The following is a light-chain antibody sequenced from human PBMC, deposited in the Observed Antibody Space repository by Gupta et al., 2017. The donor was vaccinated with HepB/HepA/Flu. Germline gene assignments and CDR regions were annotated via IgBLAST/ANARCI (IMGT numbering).Light chain of an antibody. CDR3: SSYTTSGTWV. CDR2: DVS. V-gene: IGLV2-14*01. CDR1: SSDVGGYNY. J-gene: IGLJ2*01. Sequence: QSALTQPASVSGSPGQSITISCTGTSSDVGGYNYVSWYQQEPGKAPKLMIYDVSNRPSGVSSRFSGSKSGNTASLTISGLQDEDEDDYYCSSYTTSGTWVFGGGTKLTVL.